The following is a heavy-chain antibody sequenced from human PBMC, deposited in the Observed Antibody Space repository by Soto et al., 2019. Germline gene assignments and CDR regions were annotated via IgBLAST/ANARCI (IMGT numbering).Heavy chain of an antibody. CDR3: AREMGLHLKSPYFDY. V-gene: IGHV3-33*01. J-gene: IGHJ4*02. Sequence: QVQLVESGGGVVQPGRSLRLSCAASGFTFSSYGMHWVRQAPGKGLEWVAVIWYDGSNKYYADSVKGRFTISRDNSKNTLYLQMNSLRAEDTAVYYFAREMGLHLKSPYFDYWGQGTLVTVSS. CDR2: IWYDGSNK. CDR1: GFTFSSYG. D-gene: IGHD5-12*01.